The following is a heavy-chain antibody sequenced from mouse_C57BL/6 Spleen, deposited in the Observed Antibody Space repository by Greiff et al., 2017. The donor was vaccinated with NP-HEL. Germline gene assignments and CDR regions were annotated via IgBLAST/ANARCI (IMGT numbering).Heavy chain of an antibody. Sequence: QVQLQQPGAELVKPGASVKLSCKASGYTFTSYWMHWVKQRPGPGLEWIGMIHPNSGSTNYNEKFKSKATLTVDKSSSTAYMQLSSLTSEDSAVYYCAREDITTYFDYWGQGTTLTVSS. CDR1: GYTFTSYW. J-gene: IGHJ2*01. CDR2: IHPNSGST. D-gene: IGHD1-1*01. CDR3: AREDITTYFDY. V-gene: IGHV1-64*01.